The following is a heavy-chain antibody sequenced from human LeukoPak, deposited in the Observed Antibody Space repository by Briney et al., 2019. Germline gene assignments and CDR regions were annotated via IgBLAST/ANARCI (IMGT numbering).Heavy chain of an antibody. V-gene: IGHV1-18*01. CDR3: ARDRSGDDDFWSGYYTNYFDP. J-gene: IGHJ5*02. CDR2: ISAYNGNT. Sequence: GASVKVSCKASGYTFTSYGITWVRQAPGQGLEWMGWISAYNGNTNYAQKLQGRVTMTTDTSTSTAYMNLRSLRSDDTAVYYCARDRSGDDDFWSGYYTNYFDPWGQGTLVTVSS. D-gene: IGHD3-3*01. CDR1: GYTFTSYG.